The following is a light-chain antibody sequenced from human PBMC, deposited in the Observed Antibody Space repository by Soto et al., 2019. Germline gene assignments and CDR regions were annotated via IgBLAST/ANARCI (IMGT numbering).Light chain of an antibody. CDR2: RNN. V-gene: IGLV1-47*01. CDR3: AAWDDRLRSLV. Sequence: QSVLTQPPSASGTPGQRVTISCSGSSSNIGSNYVYWYHQLPGTAPKLVIYRNNQRPSAVPGRISGSKSGNSASLAISGLRSEDEADYYCAAWDDRLRSLVFGRGTKLTVL. J-gene: IGLJ2*01. CDR1: SSNIGSNY.